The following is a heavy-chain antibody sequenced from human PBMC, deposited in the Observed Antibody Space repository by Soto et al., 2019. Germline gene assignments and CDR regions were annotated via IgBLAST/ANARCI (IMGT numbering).Heavy chain of an antibody. V-gene: IGHV1-46*01. D-gene: IGHD2-15*01. CDR3: ARPDIVTGFDP. CDR2: INPSGGST. J-gene: IGHJ5*02. CDR1: GYTFTSYY. Sequence: QVQLVQSGAEVKKPGASVKVSCKASGYTFTSYYMHWVRQAPGQGLEWMGIINPSGGSTSYAQKFQGRVTMTRDTSTSTVYMELSSLRSDDTAVYYCARPDIVTGFDPWGQGTLVTVSS.